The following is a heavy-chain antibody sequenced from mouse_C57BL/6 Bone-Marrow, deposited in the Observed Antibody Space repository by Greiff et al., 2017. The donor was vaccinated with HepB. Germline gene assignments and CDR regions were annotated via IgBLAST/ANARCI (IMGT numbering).Heavy chain of an antibody. Sequence: QVQLQQPGAELVMPGASVKLSCKASGYTFTSYWMHWVKQRPGQGLEWIGEIDPSDSYTNYNQKFKGKSTLTVDKSSSTAYMQLSSLTSEDSAVYYCARKPVFAYWGRGTLVTVSA. CDR1: GYTFTSYW. CDR3: ARKPVFAY. J-gene: IGHJ3*01. V-gene: IGHV1-69*01. CDR2: IDPSDSYT.